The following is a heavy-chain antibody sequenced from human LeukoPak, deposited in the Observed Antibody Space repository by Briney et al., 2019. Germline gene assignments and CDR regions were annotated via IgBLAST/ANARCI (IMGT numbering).Heavy chain of an antibody. CDR2: IYSSGST. V-gene: IGHV4-4*09. CDR1: VGSISGYY. J-gene: IGHJ4*02. Sequence: SETLSLTCTVSVGSISGYYWSWIRQPPGKGLEWIGYIYSSGSTTYNSSLKSRVTISVDTSKNQFSLKLSSVTAADTAVYYCARRAVAENYFDYWGQGTLVTVFS. D-gene: IGHD6-19*01. CDR3: ARRAVAENYFDY.